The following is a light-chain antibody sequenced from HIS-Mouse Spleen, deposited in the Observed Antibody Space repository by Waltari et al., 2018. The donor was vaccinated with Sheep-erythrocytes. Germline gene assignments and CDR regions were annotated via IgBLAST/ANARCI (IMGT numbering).Light chain of an antibody. J-gene: IGLJ2*01. CDR3: QAWDSSTAEVV. V-gene: IGLV1-47*01. CDR2: RNN. CDR1: SSNIGSNY. Sequence: QSVLTQPPSASGTPGQRVTISCSGSSSNIGSNYVYWYQQLPGTAPKLLIYRNNQRPSGVPDRFSGSNSGNTATLTISGTQAMDEADYYCQAWDSSTAEVVFGGGTKLTVL.